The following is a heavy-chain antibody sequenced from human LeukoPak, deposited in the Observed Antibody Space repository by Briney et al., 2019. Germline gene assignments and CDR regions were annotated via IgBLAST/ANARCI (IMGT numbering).Heavy chain of an antibody. CDR2: IRSKSYGGTT. V-gene: IGHV3-49*04. Sequence: GRSLRLSCSTSGFTFGDYAMTWVRRAPGKGLEWVSFIRSKSYGGTTEYAASVQGRFTISRDDSKSVAYLQMDSLKTEDTAVYYCTRATRISIFGVQYYFDYWGRGTLVTVSS. J-gene: IGHJ4*02. CDR1: GFTFGDYA. CDR3: TRATRISIFGVQYYFDY. D-gene: IGHD3-3*01.